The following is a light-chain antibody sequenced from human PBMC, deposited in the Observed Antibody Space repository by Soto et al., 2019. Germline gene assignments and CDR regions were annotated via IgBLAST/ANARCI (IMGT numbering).Light chain of an antibody. V-gene: IGKV1-5*01. J-gene: IGKJ1*01. CDR2: DAS. CDR1: QSISSW. Sequence: DIQMTQSPSTLSASVGDRVTITCRASQSISSWLAWYQQKPGKAPKLLIYDASSLESGVPSRFSGSGSGTEFTLTISSLQPDDFATYYCLQVANFPRTFGQGTKVE. CDR3: LQVANFPRT.